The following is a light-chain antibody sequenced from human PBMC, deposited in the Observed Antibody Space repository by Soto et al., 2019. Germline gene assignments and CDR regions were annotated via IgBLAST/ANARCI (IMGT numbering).Light chain of an antibody. Sequence: DIQMTQSPSTLSASVGDRVTITCRASQNINSWLAWYQQKPGKAPNLLIYDASTLESGVPSRFSGSGSGTEFTLTISSLQPEDFATYYCQQYNNWPLTFGGGTKVDIK. CDR3: QQYNNWPLT. J-gene: IGKJ4*01. CDR2: DAS. V-gene: IGKV1-5*01. CDR1: QNINSW.